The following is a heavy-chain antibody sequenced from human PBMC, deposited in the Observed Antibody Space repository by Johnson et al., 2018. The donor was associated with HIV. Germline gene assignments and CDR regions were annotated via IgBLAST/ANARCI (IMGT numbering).Heavy chain of an antibody. Sequence: QLVESGGGLVQPGRSLRLSCAASGFTFEDYAMHWVRQAPGKGLEWVSSISWNSDTIDYADSVKGRFAISRDNAKNSLYLQMNSLRPEDTALYYCAKDLVVINVRYAFHIWGKGTMVSVSS. J-gene: IGHJ3*02. V-gene: IGHV3-9*01. CDR3: AKDLVVINVRYAFHI. D-gene: IGHD3-22*01. CDR2: ISWNSDTI. CDR1: GFTFEDYA.